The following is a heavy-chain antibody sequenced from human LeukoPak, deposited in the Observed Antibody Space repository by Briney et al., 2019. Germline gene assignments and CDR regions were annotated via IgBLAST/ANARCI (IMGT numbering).Heavy chain of an antibody. D-gene: IGHD3-22*01. CDR2: ISGSGGST. V-gene: IGHV3-23*01. Sequence: GGSLRLSCAASGFTFSSYGMSWVRQAPGKGLEWVSAISGSGGSTYYADSVKGRFTISRDNSKNTLYLQMNSLRAEDTAVYYCAKVAPGYYYDSSGYISLDYWGQGTLVTVSS. CDR1: GFTFSSYG. CDR3: AKVAPGYYYDSSGYISLDY. J-gene: IGHJ4*02.